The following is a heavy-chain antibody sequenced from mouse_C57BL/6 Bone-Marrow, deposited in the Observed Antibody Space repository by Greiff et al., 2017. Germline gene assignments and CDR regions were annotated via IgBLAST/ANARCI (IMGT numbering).Heavy chain of an antibody. CDR1: GYTFTNYW. D-gene: IGHD2-5*01. V-gene: IGHV1-63*01. CDR2: IYPGGGYT. CDR3: ARWGPLGSNYVIYAMHY. Sequence: VQLQQSGAELVRPGTSVKMSCQASGYTFTNYWIGWAKQRHGHGLEWIGDIYPGGGYTNYNEKFKGKATLTADKSSSTAYMQFSSLTSEDSSIYYSARWGPLGSNYVIYAMHYWGQGASDTVSS. J-gene: IGHJ4*01.